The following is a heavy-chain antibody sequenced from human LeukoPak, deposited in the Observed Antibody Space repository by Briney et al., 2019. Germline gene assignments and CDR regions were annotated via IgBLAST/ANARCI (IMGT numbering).Heavy chain of an antibody. Sequence: PGGSLRLSCVASGFAFSSYWMSWVRRAPGKGLERVANIKQDGGEKYYVDSVKGRFTISRDNAKNSLFLQMNSLRVEDTAVYYCARLGGSYYTYWGQGTLVTVSS. V-gene: IGHV3-7*01. CDR2: IKQDGGEK. CDR1: GFAFSSYW. D-gene: IGHD1-26*01. J-gene: IGHJ4*02. CDR3: ARLGGSYYTY.